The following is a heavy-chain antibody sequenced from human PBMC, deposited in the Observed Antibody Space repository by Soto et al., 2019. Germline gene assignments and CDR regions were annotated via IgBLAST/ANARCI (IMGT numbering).Heavy chain of an antibody. CDR2: ISWDGGST. CDR1: GFTFDDYT. J-gene: IGHJ6*02. CDR3: AKEGPPTGYYGMDV. V-gene: IGHV3-43*01. Sequence: GGSLRLSCAASGFTFDDYTMHWVRQAPGKGLEWVSLISWDGGSTYYADSVKGRFTISRDNSKNSLYLQMNSLRTEDTALYYCAKEGPPTGYYGMDVWGQGTTVTVSS.